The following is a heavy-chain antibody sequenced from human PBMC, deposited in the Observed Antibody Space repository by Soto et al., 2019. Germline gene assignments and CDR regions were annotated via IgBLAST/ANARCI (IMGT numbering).Heavy chain of an antibody. CDR1: GYTFTSYG. CDR2: IRAYNGNT. CDR3: XXXAPPEDY. Sequence: QVQLVQSGTEVKKPGASVKVSCKASGYTFTSYGISWVRQAPGQGLEWMGWIRAYNGNTNYAQKLQGRVTMTKDIXXXXXXXXXXXXXXXXXXXXXXXXXAPPEDYWGQGTLVTVSS. V-gene: IGHV1-18*01. J-gene: IGHJ4*02.